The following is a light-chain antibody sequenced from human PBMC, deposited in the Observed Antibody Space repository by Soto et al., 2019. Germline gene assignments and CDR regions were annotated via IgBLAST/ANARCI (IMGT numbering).Light chain of an antibody. CDR3: QQFNSYSLFT. CDR1: QGISSA. V-gene: IGKV1-13*02. J-gene: IGKJ3*01. CDR2: DAS. Sequence: ATPLTQSPSSLSASVGDRVTITCRASQGISSALAWYQQKPGKAPKLLIYDASSLESGVPSRFSGSGSGTDFTLTISSLQPEDFATYYCQQFNSYSLFTFGPGTKVDIK.